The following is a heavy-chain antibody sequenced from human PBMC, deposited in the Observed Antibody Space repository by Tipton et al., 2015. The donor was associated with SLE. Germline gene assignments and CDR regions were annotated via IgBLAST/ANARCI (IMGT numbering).Heavy chain of an antibody. CDR3: TRHDYFASGRVY. J-gene: IGHJ4*02. D-gene: IGHD3-10*01. Sequence: TLSLTCTVSGGSISSGGYYWSWIRQHPGKGLEWIGYTYYSGNTYYNPSLKSRVTISVDTSENQFSLKLSSVTAADTAVYYCTRHDYFASGRVYWGQGTLVTVSS. V-gene: IGHV4-31*03. CDR2: TYYSGNT. CDR1: GGSISSGGYY.